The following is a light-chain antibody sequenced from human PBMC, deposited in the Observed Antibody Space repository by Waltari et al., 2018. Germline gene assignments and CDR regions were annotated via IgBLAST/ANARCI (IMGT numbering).Light chain of an antibody. CDR3: NSYTATNILV. J-gene: IGLJ2*01. CDR1: SSDVGAYYH. CDR2: DVS. Sequence: SALTQPASVSGSPGQSITISCTGTSSDVGAYYHVSWYQQRPGKAPKLMIYDVSSLPSGVSNRFSGSKSGNTASLTISGLQPEDEADYYCNSYTATNILVFGGGTKVTVL. V-gene: IGLV2-14*03.